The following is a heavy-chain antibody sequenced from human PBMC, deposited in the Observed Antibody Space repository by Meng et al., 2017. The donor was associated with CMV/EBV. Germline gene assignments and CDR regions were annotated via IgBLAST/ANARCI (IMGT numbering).Heavy chain of an antibody. CDR2: TYYRSKWYN. D-gene: IGHD3-10*01. J-gene: IGHJ5*02. CDR3: ARDQRYYGSGSYYNSGWLDP. V-gene: IGHV6-1*01. Sequence: AAWSWIRQSPSRGLEWLGRTYYRSKWYNDYAVSVKSRITINPDTSKNQFSLQLNSVTPEDTAVYYCARDQRYYGSGSYYNSGWLDPWGQGTLVTVSS. CDR1: AA.